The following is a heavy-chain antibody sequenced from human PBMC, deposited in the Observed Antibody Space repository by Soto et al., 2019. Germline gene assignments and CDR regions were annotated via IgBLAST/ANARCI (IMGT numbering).Heavy chain of an antibody. D-gene: IGHD1-26*01. Sequence: QITLKESGPTLVKPTQTLTLTCTFSGFSLSTSGVGVGWIRQPPGTALEWLALIYWDDDKRYSPSLKSRLTITKDTSKNQVVLTMTNMDPVDTPTYYGAHVLDLLGPNWFDPWGHGTLVTVSS. CDR3: AHVLDLLGPNWFDP. CDR1: GFSLSTSGVG. CDR2: IYWDDDK. V-gene: IGHV2-5*02. J-gene: IGHJ5*02.